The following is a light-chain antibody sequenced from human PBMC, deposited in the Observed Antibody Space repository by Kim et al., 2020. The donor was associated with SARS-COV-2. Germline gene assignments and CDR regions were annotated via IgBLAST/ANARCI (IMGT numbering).Light chain of an antibody. Sequence: IPCTGGSPKIGADSDVHWSQPLPGTTPKLLIFGDTTRASGVPGRFSGSKSGTSASLAITGLQAEDEGDYYCHSYDSGLTGYVFGSGTKVTVL. V-gene: IGLV1-40*01. CDR1: SPKIGADSD. J-gene: IGLJ1*01. CDR2: GDT. CDR3: HSYDSGLTGYV.